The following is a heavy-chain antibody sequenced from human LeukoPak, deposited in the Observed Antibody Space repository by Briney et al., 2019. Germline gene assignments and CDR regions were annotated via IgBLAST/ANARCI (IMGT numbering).Heavy chain of an antibody. CDR1: GFTFSSTW. CDR3: AREGYYGSGSYYVDY. CDR2: ITSDGSST. D-gene: IGHD3-10*01. V-gene: IGHV3-74*01. J-gene: IGHJ4*02. Sequence: GGSLRLSCAASGFTFSSTWMHWVRQAPGKGLVWVSRITSDGSSTIYADSVKGRFTISRDNAKNTLYLQMNSLRAEDTAVYYCAREGYYGSGSYYVDYWGQGTLVTVSS.